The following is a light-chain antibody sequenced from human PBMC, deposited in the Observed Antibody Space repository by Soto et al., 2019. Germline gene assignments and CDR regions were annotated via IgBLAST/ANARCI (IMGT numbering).Light chain of an antibody. CDR3: QQNYSPPPIT. J-gene: IGKJ5*01. V-gene: IGKV1-39*01. Sequence: DIQMTQSPSSLSASVGDRVTITCRASLSITRFLNWYQQKPGKAPKLLIYAASSLQSGVPSRFSGSGSGTHFTLTISSLQPEDFATYYCQQNYSPPPITFGQGTRLEIK. CDR1: LSITRF. CDR2: AAS.